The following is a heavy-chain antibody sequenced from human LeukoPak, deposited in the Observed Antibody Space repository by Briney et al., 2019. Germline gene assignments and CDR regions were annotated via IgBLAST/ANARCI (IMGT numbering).Heavy chain of an antibody. CDR3: AKEGYYGSGSFPDY. Sequence: PGGSLRLSCAASRFTFSTYGMHWVRQAPGKGLEWVGVIAFDGGNKNYPDSVKGRFTISRDNSKNTLYLQMNSLRAEDTAVYYCAKEGYYGSGSFPDYWGQGTLVTVSS. J-gene: IGHJ4*02. V-gene: IGHV3-30*18. CDR1: RFTFSTYG. CDR2: IAFDGGNK. D-gene: IGHD3-10*01.